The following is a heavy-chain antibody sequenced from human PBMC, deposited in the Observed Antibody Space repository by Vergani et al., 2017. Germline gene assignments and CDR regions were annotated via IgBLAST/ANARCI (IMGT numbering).Heavy chain of an antibody. J-gene: IGHJ4*02. CDR2: ISYDGSNK. V-gene: IGHV3-30-3*01. CDR3: ARDWGPWDIVVVGNY. CDR1: GFNFSSYA. D-gene: IGHD2-2*01. Sequence: QVQLVASGGGVVQPGRSLRLSCAASGFNFSSYAMHWVRQAPGKGLEWVAVISYDGSNKYYADSVKGRFTISRDNSKNTLYLQMNSLRAEDTAVYYCARDWGPWDIVVVGNYWGQGTLVTVSS.